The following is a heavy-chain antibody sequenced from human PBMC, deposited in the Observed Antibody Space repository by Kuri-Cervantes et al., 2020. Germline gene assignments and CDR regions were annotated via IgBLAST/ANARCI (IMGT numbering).Heavy chain of an antibody. J-gene: IGHJ3*02. D-gene: IGHD1-26*01. CDR3: VRDGTRGAFDI. Sequence: GGSLRLSCAASGFPFTSFTLHWVRQAPGKGLEWVAFISYDGSIRDYADSMKGRFTISRDTSKNILFLQMNSLRAEDTAVYYCVRDGTRGAFDIWGQGTMVTVSS. V-gene: IGHV3-30*04. CDR2: ISYDGSIR. CDR1: GFPFTSFT.